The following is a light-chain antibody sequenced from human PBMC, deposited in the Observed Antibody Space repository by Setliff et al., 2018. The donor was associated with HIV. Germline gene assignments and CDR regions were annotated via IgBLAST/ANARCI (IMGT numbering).Light chain of an antibody. J-gene: IGLJ1*01. CDR2: DVN. CDR1: SSDIGVYNY. Sequence: QSGLTQPPSVAGSPGQSVTISCTGTSSDIGVYNYVSWYQQHPGRAPKLMIYDVNKRPSGVPGRFSGSKSGNAASLTISGLRAEDEADYYCCSYAGTYTYVFGTGTKVTVL. CDR3: CSYAGTYTYV. V-gene: IGLV2-11*01.